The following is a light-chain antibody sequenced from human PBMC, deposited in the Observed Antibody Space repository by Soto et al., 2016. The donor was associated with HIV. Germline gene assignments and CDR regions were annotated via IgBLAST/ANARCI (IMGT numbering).Light chain of an antibody. CDR2: KTS. V-gene: IGKV1-5*03. CDR3: QQYDDYPYT. Sequence: DMQMTQSPSTLSASVGDRITITCRTSENISTWLAWYQQKPGKAPKLLIYKTSTLQRGVPSRFSGSGSGTEFTLTISSLQPEDFATYYCQQYDDYPYTFGQGTKLEIK. J-gene: IGKJ2*01. CDR1: ENISTW.